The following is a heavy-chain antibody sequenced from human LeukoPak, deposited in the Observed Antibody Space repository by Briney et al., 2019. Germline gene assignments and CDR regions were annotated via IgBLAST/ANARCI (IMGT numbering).Heavy chain of an antibody. Sequence: KSGGSLRLSCAASGFTFSDYYMSWIRQAPGKGLEWVSYISSSGGTIHYADSVKGRFTISRDNAKNSLYLQMNSLRAEDTALYYCAREGRNWNDLDYWGQGTLVTVST. CDR3: AREGRNWNDLDY. CDR2: ISSSGGTI. CDR1: GFTFSDYY. D-gene: IGHD1-20*01. J-gene: IGHJ4*02. V-gene: IGHV3-11*04.